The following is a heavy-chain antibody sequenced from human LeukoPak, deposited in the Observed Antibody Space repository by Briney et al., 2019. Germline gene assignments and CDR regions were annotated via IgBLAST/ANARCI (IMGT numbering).Heavy chain of an antibody. D-gene: IGHD3-9*01. CDR3: ARDRTPQGYYDILTGLNWFDP. CDR1: GYTFTSYG. Sequence: ASVKVSCKASGYTFTSYGISWVRQAPGQGLEWMGWISAYNGNTNYAQKLQGRVTMTTDTSTSTAYMELRSLRSDDTAVYYCARDRTPQGYYDILTGLNWFDPWGQGTLVTVSS. CDR2: ISAYNGNT. J-gene: IGHJ5*02. V-gene: IGHV1-18*04.